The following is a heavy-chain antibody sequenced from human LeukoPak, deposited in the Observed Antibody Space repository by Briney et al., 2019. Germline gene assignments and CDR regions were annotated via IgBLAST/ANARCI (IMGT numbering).Heavy chain of an antibody. CDR1: GFILNNYA. V-gene: IGHV3-23*01. J-gene: IGHJ3*02. D-gene: IGHD3-22*01. CDR2: IGGSGGDI. CDR3: AKDRNYYDSSGYYPDAFDI. Sequence: PGGSLRLSCVDSGFILNNYAMSWVRQAPGKGLEWVSSIGGSGGDIYYADSVKGRFTISRDNSKNTLYLQMNSLRAEDTAVYYCAKDRNYYDSSGYYPDAFDIWGQGTMVTVSS.